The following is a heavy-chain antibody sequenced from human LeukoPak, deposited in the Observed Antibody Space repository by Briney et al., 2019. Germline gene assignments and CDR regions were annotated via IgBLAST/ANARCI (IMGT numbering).Heavy chain of an antibody. CDR2: INHSGST. J-gene: IGHJ4*02. CDR1: GGSFSGYY. CDR3: ARVSLLYEYDFWSGYYTGERIFDY. D-gene: IGHD3-3*01. V-gene: IGHV4-34*01. Sequence: SETLSLTCAVYGGSFSGYYWSWIRQPPGKGLEWIGEINHSGSTNYNPSLKSRVTISVDTSKKQFSLKLSSVTAADTAVYYCARVSLLYEYDFWSGYYTGERIFDYWGQGTLVTVSS.